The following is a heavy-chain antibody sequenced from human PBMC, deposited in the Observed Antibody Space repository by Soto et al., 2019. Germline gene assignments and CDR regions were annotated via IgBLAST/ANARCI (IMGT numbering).Heavy chain of an antibody. V-gene: IGHV4-34*01. Sequence: PSKTLSLTCAVYGGSFSGYYWSWIRQPPGKGLEWIGEIDHSGSTNYNPSLKSRVTISVDTSKNQFSLKLSSVTAADTAVYYCARERFLYYYGMHVWGQGTTVTVSS. D-gene: IGHD3-3*01. J-gene: IGHJ6*02. CDR1: GGSFSGYY. CDR3: ARERFLYYYGMHV. CDR2: IDHSGST.